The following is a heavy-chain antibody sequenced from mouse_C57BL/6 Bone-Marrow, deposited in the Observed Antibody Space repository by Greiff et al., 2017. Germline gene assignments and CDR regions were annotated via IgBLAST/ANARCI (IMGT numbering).Heavy chain of an antibody. D-gene: IGHD2-4*01. Sequence: VQLQQPGAELVMPGASVKLSCKASGYTFTSYWMHWVKQRPGQGLEWIGELDPSDSYTNYNQKFKGKSTLTVDTSSSTAYMQLSSLTSEDSAVYYCARSGDYDLYAMDYWGQGTSVTVSS. CDR1: GYTFTSYW. CDR3: ARSGDYDLYAMDY. J-gene: IGHJ4*01. CDR2: LDPSDSYT. V-gene: IGHV1-69*01.